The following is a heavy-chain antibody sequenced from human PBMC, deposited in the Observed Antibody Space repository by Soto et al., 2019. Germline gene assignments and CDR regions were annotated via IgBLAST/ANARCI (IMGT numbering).Heavy chain of an antibody. Sequence: GGSLRLSCSASGFALSSYAMHWVRQAPGKGLEYVSSISSNGISTYYADSVKGRFTISRDNSQNTLYIQMNSLRPDDTALYYCVKDEGFCTVGNCYSVARGGFDLWGQGTMVTVSS. J-gene: IGHJ3*01. D-gene: IGHD2-15*01. CDR2: ISSNGIST. V-gene: IGHV3-64D*06. CDR3: VKDEGFCTVGNCYSVARGGFDL. CDR1: GFALSSYA.